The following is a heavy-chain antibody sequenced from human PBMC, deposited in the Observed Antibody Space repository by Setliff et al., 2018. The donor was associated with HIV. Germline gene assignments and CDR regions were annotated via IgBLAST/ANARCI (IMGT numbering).Heavy chain of an antibody. CDR3: VRPSFGIGGGSMFDS. V-gene: IGHV4-39*02. CDR2: IYYSGNT. D-gene: IGHD3-3*01. J-gene: IGHJ4*02. CDR1: GVSTSGSSYY. Sequence: PSETLSLTCIVSGVSTSGSSYYWGWIRQPPGKGLEWIGYIYYSGNTYYNPSLKSRVTISVDTSHNHFSLRLSSVTAADTAVYYCVRPSFGIGGGSMFDSWGQGIVVTVSS.